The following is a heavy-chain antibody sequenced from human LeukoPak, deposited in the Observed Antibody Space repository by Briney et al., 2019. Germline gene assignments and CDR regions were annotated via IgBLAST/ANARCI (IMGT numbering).Heavy chain of an antibody. V-gene: IGHV3-21*01. CDR1: GFIFSNYA. CDR3: TKTRMYNYDSRDFDY. D-gene: IGHD3-22*01. Sequence: GGSLRLSCAASGFIFSNYAMNWVRQAPGKGLEWVSSIGTSSSYIFYADSVKGRFTISRDNAKNSLFLQMNSLRAEDTAVYYCTKTRMYNYDSRDFDYWGQGTLVTVSS. J-gene: IGHJ4*02. CDR2: IGTSSSYI.